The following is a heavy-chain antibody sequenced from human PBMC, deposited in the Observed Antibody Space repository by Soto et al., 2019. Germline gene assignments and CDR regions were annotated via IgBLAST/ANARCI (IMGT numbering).Heavy chain of an antibody. Sequence: VQLLESGGGLLQPGGSLSFSCTATEFTFTNYAMAWLRQTPGEGPEWVSNIGAGDDIFYAESVQGRFIIPRDDSRSTMYLQMDNLRVEDTAIYFCAKDSISYNGIYDAFDVWGQGTVVTVSS. CDR1: EFTFTNYA. CDR3: AKDSISYNGIYDAFDV. CDR2: IGAGDDI. V-gene: IGHV3-23*01. D-gene: IGHD3-3*02. J-gene: IGHJ3*01.